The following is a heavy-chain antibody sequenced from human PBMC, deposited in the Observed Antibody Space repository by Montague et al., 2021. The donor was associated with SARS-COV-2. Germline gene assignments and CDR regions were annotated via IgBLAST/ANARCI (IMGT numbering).Heavy chain of an antibody. D-gene: IGHD6-13*01. CDR1: GGSISSSSYY. V-gene: IGHV4-39*07. J-gene: IGHJ6*02. CDR2: IYYSGST. Sequence: SETLSLTCTVSGGSISSSSYYWGWIRQPPGKGLEWIGRIYYSGSTYYXLSLKSRVTISVDTSKNQFSLKLSSVTAADTAVYYCARVGRQQLVRLSGMDVWGQGTTVTVSS. CDR3: ARVGRQQLVRLSGMDV.